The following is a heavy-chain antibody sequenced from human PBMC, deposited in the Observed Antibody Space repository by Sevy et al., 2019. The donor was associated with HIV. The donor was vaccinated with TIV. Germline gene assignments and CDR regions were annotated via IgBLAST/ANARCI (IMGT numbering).Heavy chain of an antibody. Sequence: GGSLRLSCAASGFTFRRYAMHWVRQAPGQGLESVAVISYDGGKTYHADSVKGRFTISRDNSENTLYLKMNSLRAEDTAVYYCTRDGGGDYFDYWGQGTLVTVSS. CDR3: TRDGGGDYFDY. J-gene: IGHJ4*02. D-gene: IGHD2-15*01. CDR1: GFTFRRYA. V-gene: IGHV3-30*04. CDR2: ISYDGGKT.